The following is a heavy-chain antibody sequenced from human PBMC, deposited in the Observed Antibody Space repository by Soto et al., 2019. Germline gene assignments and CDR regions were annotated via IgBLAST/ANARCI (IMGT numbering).Heavy chain of an antibody. CDR1: GFTFSSYG. D-gene: IGHD6-13*01. V-gene: IGHV3-30*18. Sequence: GGSLRLSCAASGFTFSSYGMHWVRQAPGKGLEWVAVISYDGSNKYYADSVKGRFTISRDNSKNTPYLQMNSLRAEDTAVYYCAKDLRAAVYYYGMDVWGQGTTVTV. CDR3: AKDLRAAVYYYGMDV. J-gene: IGHJ6*02. CDR2: ISYDGSNK.